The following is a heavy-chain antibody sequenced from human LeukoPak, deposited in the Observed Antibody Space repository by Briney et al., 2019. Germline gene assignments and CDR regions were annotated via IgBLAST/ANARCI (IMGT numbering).Heavy chain of an antibody. V-gene: IGHV3-11*04. CDR1: GFTFSDYY. CDR2: ISSSDSTI. J-gene: IGHJ3*02. CDR3: ARALSFQEAFDI. Sequence: GGSLRLSCAASGFTFSDYYMSWIRQAPGRGLEWVSYISSSDSTIYYADSVKGRLTISRDNAKNSLYLQMNSLRAEDTAAYYCARALSFQEAFDIWGQGTMVTVSS.